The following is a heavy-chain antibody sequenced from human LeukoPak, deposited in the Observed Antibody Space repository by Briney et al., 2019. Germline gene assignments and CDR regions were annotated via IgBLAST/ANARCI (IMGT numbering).Heavy chain of an antibody. CDR1: GGTFSSYA. D-gene: IGHD6-13*01. Sequence: GASVKASCKASGGTFSSYAISWVRQAPGQGLEWMGRIIPILGIANYAQKFQGRVTITADKSTSTAYMELSSLRSEDTAVYYCARDEAAAGLYYYYYGMDVWGQGTTVTVSS. CDR2: IIPILGIA. J-gene: IGHJ6*02. CDR3: ARDEAAAGLYYYYYGMDV. V-gene: IGHV1-69*04.